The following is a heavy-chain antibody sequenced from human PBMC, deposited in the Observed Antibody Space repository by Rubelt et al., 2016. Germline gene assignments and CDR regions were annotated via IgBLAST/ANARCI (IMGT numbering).Heavy chain of an antibody. J-gene: IGHJ5*02. CDR3: ATAPRGCAGPWFNP. Sequence: EGQLVESGGGLVQPGGSLRLSCVASGFTFSAYAMVWVRQAPGKRLEWLSYITGDIGTIFYADSVKGRFTISRDNAKNSLFLQRNSLRDEDTAVYYGATAPRGCAGPWFNPWGQGTRVTVSS. D-gene: IGHD2-8*01. CDR1: GFTFSAYA. V-gene: IGHV3-48*02. CDR2: ITGDIGTI.